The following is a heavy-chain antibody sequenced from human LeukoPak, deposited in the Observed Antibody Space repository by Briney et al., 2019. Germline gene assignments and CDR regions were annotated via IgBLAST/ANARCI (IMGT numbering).Heavy chain of an antibody. J-gene: IGHJ4*02. V-gene: IGHV3-21*01. CDR3: ARGRGPAYFDY. CDR2: ISSSSSYI. D-gene: IGHD2-2*01. Sequence: GGSLRLSCAASGFTFSSYSMNWVRQAPGKGLEWVSSISSSSSYIYYADSVKGRFTITRDNAKNSLYLQMNSLRAEDTAVYYCARGRGPAYFDYWGQGTLVTVSS. CDR1: GFTFSSYS.